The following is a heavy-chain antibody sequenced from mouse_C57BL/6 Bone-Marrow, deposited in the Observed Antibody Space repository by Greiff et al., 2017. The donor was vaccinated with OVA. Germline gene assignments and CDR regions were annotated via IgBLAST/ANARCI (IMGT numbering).Heavy chain of an antibody. CDR3: TRGYSNYYAMDY. Sequence: QVQLQQSGAELVRPGASVTLSCKASGYTFTDYEMNWVKQTPVHGLEWIGAIDPENGGTAYNQKFKGKAILTADKSSSTAYMELRSLTSEDSAVYYCTRGYSNYYAMDYWGQGTSVTVSS. J-gene: IGHJ4*01. CDR1: GYTFTDYE. V-gene: IGHV1-15*01. D-gene: IGHD2-5*01. CDR2: IDPENGGT.